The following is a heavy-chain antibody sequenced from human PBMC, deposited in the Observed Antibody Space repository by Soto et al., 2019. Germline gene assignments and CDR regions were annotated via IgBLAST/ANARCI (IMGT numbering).Heavy chain of an antibody. CDR1: GITFSTYA. CDR2: INAGNGNT. Sequence: ASVKVSCKASGITFSTYAMHWVRQAPGQRLEWMGWINAGNGNTKYSQKFQGRVTITRDTSASTAYMELSSLRSEDTAVYYCARSIVVVTALDCWGQGTLVTVSS. J-gene: IGHJ4*02. D-gene: IGHD2-21*02. CDR3: ARSIVVVTALDC. V-gene: IGHV1-3*01.